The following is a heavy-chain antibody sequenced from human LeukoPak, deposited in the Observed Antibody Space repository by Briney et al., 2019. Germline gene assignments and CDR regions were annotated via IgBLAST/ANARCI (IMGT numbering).Heavy chain of an antibody. J-gene: IGHJ5*02. CDR1: GGTFSSYA. CDR3: ARDSFTMVRGANNWFDP. CDR2: IIPIFGTA. V-gene: IGHV1-69*13. D-gene: IGHD3-10*01. Sequence: ASVKVSCKASGGTFSSYAIGWVRQAPGQGLEWMGGIIPIFGTANSAQKFQGRVTITGDESTSTAYMELSSLRSEDTAVYYGARDSFTMVRGANNWFDPWGQGTLVTVSS.